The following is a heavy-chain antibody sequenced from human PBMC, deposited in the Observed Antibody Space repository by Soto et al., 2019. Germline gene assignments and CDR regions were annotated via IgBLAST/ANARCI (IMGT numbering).Heavy chain of an antibody. Sequence: QVQLQESGPGLVKPSGTLSLTCAVSGGSFTSNNWWTWVRQPPGQGLEWIGEIYRTGSTNYNPSLKSRVTISLDKSENQFSLKVTSLTAADTAVYYCASRDPGTSVDYWGQETLVTVSS. D-gene: IGHD1-7*01. CDR2: IYRTGST. CDR3: ASRDPGTSVDY. CDR1: GGSFTSNNW. J-gene: IGHJ4*02. V-gene: IGHV4-4*02.